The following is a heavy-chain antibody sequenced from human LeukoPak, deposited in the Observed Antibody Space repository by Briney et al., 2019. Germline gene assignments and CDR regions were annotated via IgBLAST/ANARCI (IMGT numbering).Heavy chain of an antibody. D-gene: IGHD6-19*01. J-gene: IGHJ6*02. Sequence: SVKVSCKASGGTFSSYAISWVRQAPGQGLEWMGRIIPILGIANYAQKFQGRVTITADKSTSTAYMELSSLRSEDTAVYYCARAGSSGWYGGYYYYGMDVWGQGTTVTVSS. CDR1: GGTFSSYA. V-gene: IGHV1-69*04. CDR2: IIPILGIA. CDR3: ARAGSSGWYGGYYYYGMDV.